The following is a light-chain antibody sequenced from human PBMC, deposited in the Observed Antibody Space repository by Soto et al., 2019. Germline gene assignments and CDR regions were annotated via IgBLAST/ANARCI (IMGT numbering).Light chain of an antibody. CDR1: QGISSY. CDR3: QQYDSDPIT. V-gene: IGKV1-8*01. J-gene: IGKJ5*01. Sequence: AIRMTQSPSSLSASTGDRVTITCRASQGISSYLAWYQQKPGKAPKLLIYAASTLQSGVPSRFSGSGSGTDFTLTISCLQSEDFATYYCQQYDSDPITFGQGTRLES. CDR2: AAS.